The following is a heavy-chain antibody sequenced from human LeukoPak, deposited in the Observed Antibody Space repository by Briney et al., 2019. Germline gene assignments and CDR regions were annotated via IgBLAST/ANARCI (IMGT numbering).Heavy chain of an antibody. CDR1: GFTFSSYA. CDR3: AKDLIGAWEVGFDY. CDR2: ISYDGSNK. J-gene: IGHJ4*02. V-gene: IGHV3-30*04. Sequence: PGGSLRLSCAASGFTFSSYAMHWVRQAPGKGLEWVAVISYDGSNKYYADSVKGRFTISRDNSKNTLYLQMNSLRAEDTAVYYCAKDLIGAWEVGFDYWGQGTLVTVSS. D-gene: IGHD1-26*01.